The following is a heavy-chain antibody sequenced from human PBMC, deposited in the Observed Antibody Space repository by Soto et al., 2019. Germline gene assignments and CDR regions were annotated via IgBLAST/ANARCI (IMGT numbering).Heavy chain of an antibody. D-gene: IGHD2-21*02. CDR3: AKDRSPVVVTAIFDY. CDR2: ISYDGSNK. CDR1: GFTVSSYV. J-gene: IGHJ4*02. Sequence: GGSPRRSFAASGFTVSSYVMHWVRQAPGKGLERVAVISYDGSNKYYADSVKGRFTISRDNSKNTLYLQMNSLRAADTAVYSCAKDRSPVVVTAIFDYWGQGTLVTVSS. V-gene: IGHV3-30*18.